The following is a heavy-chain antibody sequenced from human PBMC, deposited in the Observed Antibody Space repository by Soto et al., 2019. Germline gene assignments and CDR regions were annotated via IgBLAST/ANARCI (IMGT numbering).Heavy chain of an antibody. J-gene: IGHJ4*02. V-gene: IGHV1-18*04. CDR1: GYTFTSYS. D-gene: IGHD2-2*01. Sequence: QVQLVQSGAEVKKPGASVKVSCKASGYTFTSYSISWVLQATGQVLEWMGWISAYNCNTNYAQMLQGRVTMTTDTSTKTAYMELRRLRSDDTAVYYCARDAPPADYWGQGTLVTVYS. CDR2: ISAYNCNT. CDR3: ARDAPPADY.